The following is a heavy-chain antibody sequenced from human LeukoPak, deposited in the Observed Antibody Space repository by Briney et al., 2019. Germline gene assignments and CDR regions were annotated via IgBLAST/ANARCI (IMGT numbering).Heavy chain of an antibody. V-gene: IGHV3-48*04. CDR1: AFTFSTYG. CDR2: ISSSGSTI. J-gene: IGHJ4*02. CDR3: ARDLLTYYDSSGELDY. D-gene: IGHD3-22*01. Sequence: GGSLRLSCAASAFTFSTYGMNWVRQAPGKGLEWVSYISSSGSTIYYADSVKGRFTISRDNAKNSLYLQMNSLRAEDTAVYYCARDLLTYYDSSGELDYWGQGTLVTVSS.